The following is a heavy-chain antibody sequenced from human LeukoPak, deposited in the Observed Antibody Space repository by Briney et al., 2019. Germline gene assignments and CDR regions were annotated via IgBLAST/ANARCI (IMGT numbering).Heavy chain of an antibody. D-gene: IGHD5-24*01. V-gene: IGHV1-69*06. Sequence: SVKLSCTASAGTFSSYAISWVRQAPGQGIEWMGGIIPIFGTANYAQRFPGRVTITADKSTSTAYMELSSLRSEDTAVYYCAIGWVEMATITAFDIWGQGTMVTVSS. J-gene: IGHJ3*02. CDR1: AGTFSSYA. CDR3: AIGWVEMATITAFDI. CDR2: IIPIFGTA.